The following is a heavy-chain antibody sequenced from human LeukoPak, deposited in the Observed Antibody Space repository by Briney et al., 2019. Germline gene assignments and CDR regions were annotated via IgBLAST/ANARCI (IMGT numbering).Heavy chain of an antibody. CDR1: GCTISSYY. CDR2: IYYSGST. J-gene: IGHJ3*02. Sequence: SETLSLTCTVSGCTISSYYWSWIRQPPGKGLEWIGYIYYSGSTNYNPSLKSGVTISVDTSKNQFSRKLSSVTAADTAVYYCARRIAVAGPSAFDIWGQGTTVTVSS. V-gene: IGHV4-59*08. CDR3: ARRIAVAGPSAFDI. D-gene: IGHD6-19*01.